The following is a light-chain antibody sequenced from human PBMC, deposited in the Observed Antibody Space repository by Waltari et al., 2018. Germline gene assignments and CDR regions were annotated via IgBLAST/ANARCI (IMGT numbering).Light chain of an antibody. CDR1: SSNIGSNT. CDR3: AAWDDSLNGQV. Sequence: QSVLTQPPSASGTPGQRVTISCSGSSSNIGSNTVNWYQQLPGTAPKLLIYSNNQRPAGVPDRCSGSKSGTSASLAISGLQSEDEAEYYCAAWDDSLNGQVFGGGTKLTVL. J-gene: IGLJ3*02. V-gene: IGLV1-44*01. CDR2: SNN.